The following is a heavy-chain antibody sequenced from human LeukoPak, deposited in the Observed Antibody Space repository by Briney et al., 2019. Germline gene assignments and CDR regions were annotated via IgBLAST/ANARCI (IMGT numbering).Heavy chain of an antibody. CDR1: GYTFTSYG. CDR2: ISAYNGNT. V-gene: IGHV1-18*01. J-gene: IGHJ4*02. D-gene: IGHD3-22*01. CDR3: AREPNYYDSSGYYYVFDY. Sequence: GASVKVSCKASGYTFTSYGISWVRQAPGQGLEWMGWISAYNGNTNYAQKLQGRVTMTTDTSTSTAYMELRSLRSDDTAVYYCAREPNYYDSSGYYYVFDYWGQGTLVTASS.